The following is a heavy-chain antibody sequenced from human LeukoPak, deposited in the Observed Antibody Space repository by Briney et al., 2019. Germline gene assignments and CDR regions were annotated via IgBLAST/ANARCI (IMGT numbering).Heavy chain of an antibody. D-gene: IGHD5-18*01. CDR3: AVDRGVDTAMVSNWFDP. CDR1: GYTFTGYY. Sequence: GASVKVTCKASGYTFTGYYMHWVRQAPGQGLEWMGWINPNSGGTNYAQKFQGRVTMTSDTSISTAYMELSRQRSDDTAVYYCAVDRGVDTAMVSNWFDPWGQGTLVTVSS. J-gene: IGHJ5*02. V-gene: IGHV1-2*02. CDR2: INPNSGGT.